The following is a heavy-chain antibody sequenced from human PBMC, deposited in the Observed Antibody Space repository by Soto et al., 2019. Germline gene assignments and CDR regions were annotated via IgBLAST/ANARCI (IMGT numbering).Heavy chain of an antibody. V-gene: IGHV1-46*01. CDR3: AREGPMARGGTPYHYPGMDV. CDR2: INPAAGST. J-gene: IGHJ6*02. CDR1: GYTFTTYY. Sequence: QVQLVHSGAEVREPGASVKISCKTSGYTFTTYYIHWVRQAPGQGLEWVGIINPAAGSTTYPQKFQARVTVTRDTSTSTVYMELTSLRSDDTAVYYCAREGPMARGGTPYHYPGMDVWGQGTTVAVSS. D-gene: IGHD3-10*01.